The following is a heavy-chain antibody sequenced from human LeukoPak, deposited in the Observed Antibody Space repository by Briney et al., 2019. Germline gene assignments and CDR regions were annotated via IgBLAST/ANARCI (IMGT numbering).Heavy chain of an antibody. CDR3: ARQFPYDGELDY. D-gene: IGHD4-17*01. CDR2: IYYSGST. V-gene: IGHV4-39*01. CDR1: GGSISSSSYY. Sequence: PSETLSLTCTVSGGSISSSSYYWGWIRQPPGKGLEWIGSIYYSGSTYYNPSLKSRVTISVGTSKNQFSLKLSSVTAADTAVYYCARQFPYDGELDYWGQGTLVTVSS. J-gene: IGHJ4*02.